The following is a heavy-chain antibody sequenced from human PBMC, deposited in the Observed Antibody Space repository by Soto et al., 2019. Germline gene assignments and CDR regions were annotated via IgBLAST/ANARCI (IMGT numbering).Heavy chain of an antibody. V-gene: IGHV1-18*01. Sequence: ASVKVSCKASGYTFTSYGISWVRQAPGQGLEWMGWISAYNGNTNYAQKIQGRVTMTTDTSTSTAYMELRSLRSDDTAVYYCARAFYYDYIWGSYRYLDYWGQGTLVTVSS. CDR1: GYTFTSYG. J-gene: IGHJ4*02. CDR3: ARAFYYDYIWGSYRYLDY. CDR2: ISAYNGNT. D-gene: IGHD3-16*02.